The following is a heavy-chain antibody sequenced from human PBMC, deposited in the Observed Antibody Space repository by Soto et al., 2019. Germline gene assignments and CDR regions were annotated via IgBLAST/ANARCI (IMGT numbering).Heavy chain of an antibody. Sequence: LRLSCAASGFTFRSYAMNWVRQTQEKGLEWVSSISSTSTYTHYADSVKGRFTISRDNANNSLFLQMSSLRAEDTAIYYCARDLALAGNYWGQGALVTVSS. J-gene: IGHJ4*02. CDR1: GFTFRSYA. V-gene: IGHV3-21*01. CDR3: ARDLALAGNY. CDR2: ISSTSTYT. D-gene: IGHD6-19*01.